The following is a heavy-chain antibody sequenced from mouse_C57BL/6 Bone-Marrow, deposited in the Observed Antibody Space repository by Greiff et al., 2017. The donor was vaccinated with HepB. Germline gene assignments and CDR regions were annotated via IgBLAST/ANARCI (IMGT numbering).Heavy chain of an antibody. J-gene: IGHJ4*01. CDR1: GYTFTDHT. D-gene: IGHD1-1*01. V-gene: IGHV1-78*01. CDR3: AKLFITTVVASYYYAMDY. Sequence: QVQLQQSDAELVKPGASVKISCKVSGYTFTDHTIHWMKQRPEQGLEWIGYIYPRDGSTKYNEKFKGKATLTADKSSSTAYMQLNSLTSEDSAVYFCAKLFITTVVASYYYAMDYWGQGTSVTVSS. CDR2: IYPRDGST.